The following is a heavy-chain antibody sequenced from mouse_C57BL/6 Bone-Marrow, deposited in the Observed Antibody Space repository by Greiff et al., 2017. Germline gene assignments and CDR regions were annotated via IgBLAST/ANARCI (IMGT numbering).Heavy chain of an antibody. CDR1: GYSFTGYY. J-gene: IGHJ1*03. V-gene: IGHV1-42*01. CDR3: ARWSYYGSSPSLWYFDV. CDR2: INPSTGGT. Sequence: VQLQQSGPELVKPGASVKISCKASGYSFTGYYMNWVKQSPEKSLEWIGEINPSTGGTTYNQKFKAKATLTVDKSSSTAYMQLKSLTSEDSAVYYCARWSYYGSSPSLWYFDVWGTGTTVTVSS. D-gene: IGHD1-1*01.